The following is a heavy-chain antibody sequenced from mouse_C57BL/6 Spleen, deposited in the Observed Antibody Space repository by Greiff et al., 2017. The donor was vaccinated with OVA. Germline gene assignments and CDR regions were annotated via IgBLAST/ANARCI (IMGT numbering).Heavy chain of an antibody. V-gene: IGHV5-17*01. CDR3: AREGRTGNYAMDY. Sequence: EVKLMESGGGLVKPGGSLKLSCAASGFTFSDYGMHWVRQAPEKGLEWVAYISSGSSTIYYADTVKGRFTISRDNAKNTLFLQMTSLRSEDTAMYYCAREGRTGNYAMDYWGQGTSVTVSS. D-gene: IGHD4-1*01. CDR1: GFTFSDYG. CDR2: ISSGSSTI. J-gene: IGHJ4*01.